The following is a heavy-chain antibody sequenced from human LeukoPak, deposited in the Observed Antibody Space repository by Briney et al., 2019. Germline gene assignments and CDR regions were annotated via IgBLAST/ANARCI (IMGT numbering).Heavy chain of an antibody. V-gene: IGHV3-7*05. Sequence: GGSLRLSCAASGVSFSSYWMSWVRQAPGKGLEWVANIKQDGSEKYYVDSVKGRFTVSRDNAKNSLYLQMNSLRAEDTAVYYCARYRRADYGDFDYWGQGTLVTVSS. CDR1: GVSFSSYW. CDR3: ARYRRADYGDFDY. J-gene: IGHJ4*02. D-gene: IGHD4-17*01. CDR2: IKQDGSEK.